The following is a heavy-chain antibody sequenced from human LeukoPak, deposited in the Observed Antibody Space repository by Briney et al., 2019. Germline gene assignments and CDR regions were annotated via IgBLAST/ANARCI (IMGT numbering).Heavy chain of an antibody. V-gene: IGHV3-15*01. CDR3: ITDENYYDSSGYHYRDC. J-gene: IGHJ4*02. Sequence: GGSLRLSCAASGFSFSNAWMNWVRQAPGKGLEWVGLIKRKTDGGTADYAAPVKGRFTIPRDDSKNTVHLQMNSLKTEDTAVYYCITDENYYDSSGYHYRDCWGQGTLVTVSS. CDR2: IKRKTDGGTA. D-gene: IGHD3-22*01. CDR1: GFSFSNAW.